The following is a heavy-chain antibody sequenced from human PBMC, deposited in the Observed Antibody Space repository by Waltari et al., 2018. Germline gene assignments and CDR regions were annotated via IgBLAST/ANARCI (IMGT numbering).Heavy chain of an antibody. J-gene: IGHJ4*02. Sequence: EEQMVESGGDLVKPGGPLKLSCQASGLLFSDSAIHWVRQAPGKGLEWVGRIRTKTNNYATAYGASVKGRFTISRDDSRNVAYLQMNSLKTEDTALYYCARHDPLDYWGQGTLVTVSS. CDR2: IRTKTNNYAT. CDR3: ARHDPLDY. CDR1: GLLFSDSA. V-gene: IGHV3-73*01.